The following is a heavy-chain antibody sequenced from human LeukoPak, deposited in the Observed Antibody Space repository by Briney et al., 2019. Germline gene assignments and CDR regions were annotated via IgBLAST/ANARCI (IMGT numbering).Heavy chain of an antibody. CDR3: ARYGSGSTWFDP. D-gene: IGHD3-10*01. CDR1: GGSISSDNCR. J-gene: IGHJ5*02. Sequence: SQPLSPTGTASGGSISSDNCRGSWIPEPPGKGLARIGDINYSGSTYYNPSLKSRVTISVDTSKNHFSLKLSSVTAADTAVYYCARYGSGSTWFDPWGQGTLVTVSS. V-gene: IGHV4-30-4*01. CDR2: INYSGST.